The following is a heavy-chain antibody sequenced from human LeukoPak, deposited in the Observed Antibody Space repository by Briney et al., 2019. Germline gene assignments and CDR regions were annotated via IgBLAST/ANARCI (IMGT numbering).Heavy chain of an antibody. CDR3: AREASNQLLRYYYYYYGMDV. V-gene: IGHV3-7*01. CDR2: IKEDGSEK. CDR1: GFSFSSYW. J-gene: IGHJ6*02. Sequence: GGSLRLSCAASGFSFSSYWMSWVRQAPGKGLEWVANIKEDGSEKYYVDSVKGRFTIPRDNAKKSLYLQMNSLRAEDTAVYYCAREASNQLLRYYYYYYGMDVWGQGTTVTVSS. D-gene: IGHD2-2*01.